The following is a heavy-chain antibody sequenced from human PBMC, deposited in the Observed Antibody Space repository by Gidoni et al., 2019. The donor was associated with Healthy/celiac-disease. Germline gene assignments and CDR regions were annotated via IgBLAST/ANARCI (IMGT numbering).Heavy chain of an antibody. J-gene: IGHJ4*02. CDR1: GFTFSSYS. V-gene: IGHV3-21*01. CDR3: ASPLGSVTTSGLHY. D-gene: IGHD4-4*01. Sequence: EVQLVESGGGLVKPGGSLSLSCAASGFTFSSYSMTWVRQAPGKGLEWVSSISSSSSYIYYADSVKGRFTISRDNAKNSLYLQMNSLRAEDTAVYYCASPLGSVTTSGLHYWGQGTLVTVSS. CDR2: ISSSSSYI.